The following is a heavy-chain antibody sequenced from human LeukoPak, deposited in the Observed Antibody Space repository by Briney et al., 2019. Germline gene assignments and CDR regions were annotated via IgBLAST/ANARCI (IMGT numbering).Heavy chain of an antibody. V-gene: IGHV3-53*01. CDR3: ARDDVIVSRYFD. CDR2: IYSGGST. CDR1: GFTVSSNY. D-gene: IGHD3-9*01. J-gene: IGHJ4*02. Sequence: TGGSLRLSCAASGFTVSSNYMSWVRQAPGKGLEWVSVIYSGGSTYYADSVKGRFTISRDNSKNTLYLQMNSLRAEDTAVYYCARDDVIVSRYFDWGQGTLVTVSS.